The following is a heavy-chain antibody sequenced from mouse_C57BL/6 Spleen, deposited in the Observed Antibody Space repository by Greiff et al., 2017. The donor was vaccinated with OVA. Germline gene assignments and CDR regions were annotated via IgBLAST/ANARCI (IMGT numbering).Heavy chain of an antibody. D-gene: IGHD2-2*01. CDR3: ARGDGYDPPYAMDY. CDR2: ISDGGSYT. V-gene: IGHV5-4*03. CDR1: GFTFSSYA. Sequence: EVKLVESGGGLVKPGGSLKLSCAASGFTFSSYAMSWVRQTPEKRLEWVATISDGGSYTYYPDNVKGRFTISRDNAKNNLYLQMSHLKSEDTAMYYCARGDGYDPPYAMDYWGQGTSVTVSS. J-gene: IGHJ4*01.